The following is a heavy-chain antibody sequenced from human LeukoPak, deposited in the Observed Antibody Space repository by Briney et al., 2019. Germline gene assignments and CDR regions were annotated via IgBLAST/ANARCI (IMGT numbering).Heavy chain of an antibody. CDR2: IYYSGST. CDR1: GGSISSYY. Sequence: PSETLSLTCTVSGGSISSYYRSWIRQPPGKGLEWIGYIYYSGSTNYNPSLKSRVTISVDTSKNQFSLKLSSVTAADTAVYYCARTPVGASRYFDYWGQGTLVTVSS. J-gene: IGHJ4*02. V-gene: IGHV4-59*08. CDR3: ARTPVGASRYFDY. D-gene: IGHD1-26*01.